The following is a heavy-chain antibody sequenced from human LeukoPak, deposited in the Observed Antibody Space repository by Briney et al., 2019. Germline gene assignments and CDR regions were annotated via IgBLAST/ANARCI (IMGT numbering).Heavy chain of an antibody. Sequence: GASVKVSCKASGGTFSSCAISWVRQTPGKGLEWMGGFDPEDGETIYAQKFQGRVTMTEDTSTDTAYMELSSLRSEDTAVYYCATDTTRVDNWFDPWGQGTLVTVSS. CDR3: ATDTTRVDNWFDP. J-gene: IGHJ5*02. V-gene: IGHV1-24*01. CDR1: GGTFSSCA. CDR2: FDPEDGET. D-gene: IGHD1-26*01.